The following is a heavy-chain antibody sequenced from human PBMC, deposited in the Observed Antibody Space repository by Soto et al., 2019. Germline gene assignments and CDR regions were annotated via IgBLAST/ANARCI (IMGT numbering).Heavy chain of an antibody. CDR3: AAGGGLPRYY. CDR2: IYHSGST. Sequence: SSETLSLTCAVSGGSISSGGYSWSWIRQPPEKGLEWIGYIYHSGSTYYNPSLKSRVTISVDRSKNQFSLKLSSVTAADTAVYYCAAGGGLPRYYWGQGTLVTVSS. D-gene: IGHD5-12*01. CDR1: GGSISSGGYS. J-gene: IGHJ4*02. V-gene: IGHV4-30-2*01.